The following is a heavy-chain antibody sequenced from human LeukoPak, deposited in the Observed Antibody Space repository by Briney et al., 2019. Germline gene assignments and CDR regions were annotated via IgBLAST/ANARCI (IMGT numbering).Heavy chain of an antibody. V-gene: IGHV1-3*01. CDR2: INAGNGNT. D-gene: IGHD3-22*01. CDR1: GYTFTSYA. J-gene: IGHJ4*02. CDR3: ARAGITYYYDSSGYYYDY. Sequence: ASVKVSCKASGYTFTSYAMHWVRQAPGQRLEWMGWINAGNGNTKYSQKFQGRVTITRDTSASTAYMELSSLRSEDTAVYYCARAGITYYYDSSGYYYDYWGQGTLVTVSS.